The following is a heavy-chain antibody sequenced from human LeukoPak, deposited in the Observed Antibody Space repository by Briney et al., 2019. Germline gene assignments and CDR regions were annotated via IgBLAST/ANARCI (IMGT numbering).Heavy chain of an antibody. J-gene: IGHJ5*02. CDR1: GSTFNDYY. V-gene: IGHV3-11*01. Sequence: GGSLRLSCAASGSTFNDYYMSWIRQAPGKGLEWLSYINIGGTNTHYADSVKGRFTISRDNAKKSLYLEMNNLRAEDTAVYYCATDGAGFDTWGQGVLVTVSS. CDR3: ATDGAGFDT. CDR2: INIGGTNT.